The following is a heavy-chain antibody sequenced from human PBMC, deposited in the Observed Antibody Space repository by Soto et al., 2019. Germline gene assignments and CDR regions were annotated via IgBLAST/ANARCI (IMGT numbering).Heavy chain of an antibody. D-gene: IGHD2-15*01. V-gene: IGHV3-33*01. J-gene: IGHJ4*02. CDR1: GFTFSSYG. Sequence: GGSLRLSCAASGFTFSSYGMHWVRQAPGKGLEWVAVIWYDGSNKYYADSVKGRFTISRDNSKNTLYLQMNSLRAEDTAVYYCARGSRPVVAATRPRRLSYYFAYWGQGTLVTVSS. CDR3: ARGSRPVVAATRPRRLSYYFAY. CDR2: IWYDGSNK.